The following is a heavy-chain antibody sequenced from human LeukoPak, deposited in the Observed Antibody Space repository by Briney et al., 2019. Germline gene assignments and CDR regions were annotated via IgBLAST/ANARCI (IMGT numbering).Heavy chain of an antibody. V-gene: IGHV3-48*04. J-gene: IGHJ4*02. CDR1: GFTFSGYS. Sequence: GGSLRLSCAASGFTFSGYSMNWVRQAPGKGLEWVSYISSSGSTIYYADSVKGRFTISRDNAKNSLYLQMNSLRAEDTAVYYCARDLGGSYRDYWGQGTLVIVSS. D-gene: IGHD1-26*01. CDR3: ARDLGGSYRDY. CDR2: ISSSGSTI.